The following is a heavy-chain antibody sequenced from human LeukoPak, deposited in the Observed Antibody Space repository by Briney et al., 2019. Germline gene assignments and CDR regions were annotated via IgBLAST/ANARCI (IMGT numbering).Heavy chain of an antibody. CDR3: AKGSHGKVVVAATPTHFDY. V-gene: IGHV3-9*01. CDR2: ISWNSGSI. CDR1: GFTFDDYA. D-gene: IGHD2-15*01. Sequence: GGSLRLSCAASGFTFDDYAMHWVRLAPGKGLEWVSGISWNSGSIGYADSVKGRFTISRDNAKNSLYLQMNSLRAEDTASYYCAKGSHGKVVVAATPTHFDYWGQGTLVTVSS. J-gene: IGHJ4*02.